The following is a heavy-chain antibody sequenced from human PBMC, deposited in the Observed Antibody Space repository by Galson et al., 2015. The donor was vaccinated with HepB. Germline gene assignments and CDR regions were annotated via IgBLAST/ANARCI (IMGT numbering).Heavy chain of an antibody. V-gene: IGHV3-53*01. D-gene: IGHD6-19*01. CDR2: IYSGGST. J-gene: IGHJ6*02. CDR1: GFTVSSNY. CDR3: ARVVAVAGTASYYYYGMDV. Sequence: SLRLSCAASGFTVSSNYMSWVRQAPGKGLEWVSVIYSGGSTYYADSVKGRFTISRDNSKNTLYLQMNSLRAEDTAVYYCARVVAVAGTASYYYYGMDVWGQGTTVTVSS.